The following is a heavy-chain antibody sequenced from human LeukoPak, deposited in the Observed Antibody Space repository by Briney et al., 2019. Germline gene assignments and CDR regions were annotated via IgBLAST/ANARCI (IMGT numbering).Heavy chain of an antibody. V-gene: IGHV3-7*03. CDR1: GFTFSSYW. Sequence: PGGSLRLSCAASGFTFSSYWMSWVRQAPGKGLEWVANIKQDGSEKYYVDSVKGRFTISRDNAKNSLYLQMNSLRAEDTAVYYCAKPTVVNPGDAFDIWGQGTMVTVSS. D-gene: IGHD4-23*01. J-gene: IGHJ3*02. CDR3: AKPTVVNPGDAFDI. CDR2: IKQDGSEK.